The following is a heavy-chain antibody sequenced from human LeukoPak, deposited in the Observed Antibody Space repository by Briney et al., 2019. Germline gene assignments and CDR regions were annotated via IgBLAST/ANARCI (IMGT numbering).Heavy chain of an antibody. V-gene: IGHV3-30*03. Sequence: GRSLRLSCAASGFTFSSYGMHWVRQAPGKGLEWVAVISYDGSNKYYADSVKGRFTISRDNSKNTLYLQMNSLRAEDTPVYYCARSRYCSGGSSHGRLDYWGQGPLVTVPS. J-gene: IGHJ4*02. CDR2: ISYDGSNK. D-gene: IGHD2-15*01. CDR1: GFTFSSYG. CDR3: ARSRYCSGGSSHGRLDY.